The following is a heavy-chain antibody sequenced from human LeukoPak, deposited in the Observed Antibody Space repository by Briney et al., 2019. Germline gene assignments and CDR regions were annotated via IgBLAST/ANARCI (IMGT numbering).Heavy chain of an antibody. D-gene: IGHD4/OR15-4a*01. Sequence: SETLSLTCAVSGGSISSGGYSWSWIRQPPGKGLEWIGYIYYSGSTYYNPSLKSRVTISVDTSKNQFSLKLSSVTAADTAVYYCAREFGAGFDPWGQGTLVTVSS. V-gene: IGHV4-30-4*07. CDR2: IYYSGST. J-gene: IGHJ5*02. CDR1: GGSISSGGYS. CDR3: AREFGAGFDP.